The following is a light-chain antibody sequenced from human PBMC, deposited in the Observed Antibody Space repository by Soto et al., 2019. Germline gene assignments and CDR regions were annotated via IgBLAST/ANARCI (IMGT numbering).Light chain of an antibody. CDR1: SSDVGGYNY. CDR2: EVS. Sequence: QSALTQPASVSGSPGQSITISCTGTSSDVGGYNYVSWFQQHPGKAPKLMISEVSNRPSGVSNRFSGSKSGNTAPLTISGLQAEDEADYYCSSYTTSSTGVFGGGTKLTVL. J-gene: IGLJ3*02. CDR3: SSYTTSSTGV. V-gene: IGLV2-14*01.